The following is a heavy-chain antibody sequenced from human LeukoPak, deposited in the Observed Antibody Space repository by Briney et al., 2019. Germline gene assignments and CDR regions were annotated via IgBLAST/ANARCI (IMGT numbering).Heavy chain of an antibody. J-gene: IGHJ6*02. V-gene: IGHV3-73*01. CDR1: GFTFSTYG. Sequence: PGGSLRLSCAASGFTFSTYGMHWVRQASGKGLEWVGRIRSKANSYATAYAASVKGRFTISRDDSKNTAYLQMNSLKTEDTAVYYCTRSYYYYGMDVWGQGTTVTVSS. CDR2: IRSKANSYAT. CDR3: TRSYYYYGMDV.